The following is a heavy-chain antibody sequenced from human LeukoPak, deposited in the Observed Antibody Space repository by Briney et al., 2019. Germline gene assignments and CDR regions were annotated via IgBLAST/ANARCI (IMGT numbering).Heavy chain of an antibody. V-gene: IGHV3-74*01. CDR3: ARRSVAGATTGYYYDS. CDR1: GFTLSSYW. Sequence: GGSLRLSCVASGFTLSSYWMHWVRQGPGKGLVWVSRISTDGISTSYADSVEGRFIISRDNAKNTLYLQMNSLRVDDTAFYYCARRSVAGATTGYYYDSWGQGTLVTVSS. J-gene: IGHJ4*02. D-gene: IGHD1-26*01. CDR2: ISTDGIST.